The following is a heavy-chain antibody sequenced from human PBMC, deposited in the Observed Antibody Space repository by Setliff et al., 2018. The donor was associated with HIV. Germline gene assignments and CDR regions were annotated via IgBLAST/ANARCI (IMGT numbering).Heavy chain of an antibody. J-gene: IGHJ6*03. CDR2: INPNSGGT. D-gene: IGHD2-2*01. V-gene: IGHV1-2*02. CDR3: ARDHCSSSGCYEYSYYYMDV. CDR1: GYTFTGYY. Sequence: ASVKVSCKASGYTFTGYYMHWVRQAPGQGLEWMGWINPNSGGTTYAQKFQGRVTMTRDTSISTAYMELNSLRSDDTAVYYCARDHCSSSGCYEYSYYYMDVWGEGTMVTVSS.